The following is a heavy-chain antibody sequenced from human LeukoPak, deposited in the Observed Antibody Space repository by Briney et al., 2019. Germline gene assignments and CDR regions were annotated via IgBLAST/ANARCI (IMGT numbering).Heavy chain of an antibody. V-gene: IGHV1-18*01. Sequence: ASVKVSCKTSGYTFTTYGVNWVRQAPGQGLEWMGRISPYNDNTNFAQKFQGRVTMTTDTSTSTAYMELRSLRSDDTAVYYCAGDTMVRGVALYYYYYMDVWGKGTTVTVSS. D-gene: IGHD3-10*01. J-gene: IGHJ6*03. CDR1: GYTFTTYG. CDR3: AGDTMVRGVALYYYYYMDV. CDR2: ISPYNDNT.